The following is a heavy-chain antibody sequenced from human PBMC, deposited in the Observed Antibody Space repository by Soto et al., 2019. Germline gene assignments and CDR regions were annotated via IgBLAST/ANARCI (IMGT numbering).Heavy chain of an antibody. V-gene: IGHV3-74*01. D-gene: IGHD2-15*01. CDR2: INSDGSST. Sequence: EVQLVESGGGLVQPGGSLRLSCAASGFTFNKYWMHWVRQAPGKGLEWISRINSDGSSTNYADSVKGRFTISRDNAKKPLYMQMNSLIADDTAVYYCARVPYCSGDSCYSWFDPWGQGTLVAVSS. CDR1: GFTFNKYW. CDR3: ARVPYCSGDSCYSWFDP. J-gene: IGHJ5*02.